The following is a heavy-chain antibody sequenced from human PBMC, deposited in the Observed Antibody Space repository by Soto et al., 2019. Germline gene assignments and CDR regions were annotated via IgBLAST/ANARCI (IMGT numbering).Heavy chain of an antibody. D-gene: IGHD2-2*01. J-gene: IGHJ4*02. Sequence: PSETLSLTCPFSGWSFSCHFWSWVRPPPGKGLEWIGEVSHSGNTKYYPSLKSRVTLSVDSSKNQISLALSSVTAADTAVYYCARWYRLYCSSTSCYGTYFDYWGQGTLVPVS. V-gene: IGHV4-34*01. CDR3: ARWYRLYCSSTSCYGTYFDY. CDR2: VSHSGNT. CDR1: GWSFSCHF.